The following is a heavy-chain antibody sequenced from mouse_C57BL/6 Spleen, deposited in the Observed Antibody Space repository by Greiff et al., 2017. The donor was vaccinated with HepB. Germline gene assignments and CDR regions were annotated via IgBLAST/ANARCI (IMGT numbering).Heavy chain of an antibody. CDR2: ISDGGSYT. Sequence: EVKLVESGGGLVKPGGSLKLSCAASGFTFSSYAMSWVRQTPEKRLEWVATISDGGSYTYYPDNVTSRFTISRDNAKNNLYLQMSHLKSEDTAMYYCARAYYSNYPYAMDYWGQGTSVTVSS. J-gene: IGHJ4*01. CDR3: ARAYYSNYPYAMDY. V-gene: IGHV5-4*03. CDR1: GFTFSSYA. D-gene: IGHD2-5*01.